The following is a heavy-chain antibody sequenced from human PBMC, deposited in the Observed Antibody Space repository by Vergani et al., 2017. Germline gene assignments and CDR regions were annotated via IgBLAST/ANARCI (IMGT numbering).Heavy chain of an antibody. Sequence: QVQLQESGPGLVKPSQTLSLTCTVSGGSISSGGYYWSWIRQHPGKGLEWIGYIYYSGSTYYNPSLKSRVTISVDRSKNQFSLKLSSVTAADTAVYYCARGGRFPIDAFDIWGQGTMVTVSS. CDR1: GGSISSGGYY. CDR2: IYYSGST. J-gene: IGHJ3*02. D-gene: IGHD3-10*01. CDR3: ARGGRFPIDAFDI. V-gene: IGHV4-31*03.